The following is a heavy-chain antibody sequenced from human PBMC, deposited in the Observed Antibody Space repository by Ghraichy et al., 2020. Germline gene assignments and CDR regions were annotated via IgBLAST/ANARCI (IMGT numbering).Heavy chain of an antibody. CDR1: GFTFSSYS. V-gene: IGHV3-21*01. CDR2: ISSSSSYI. J-gene: IGHJ4*02. Sequence: SCAASGFTFSSYSMNWVRQAPGKGLEWVSSISSSSSYIYYADSVKGRFTISRDNAKNSLYLQMNSLRAEDTAVYYCARFGYYYDSSGYEWGQGTLVTVSS. D-gene: IGHD3-22*01. CDR3: ARFGYYYDSSGYE.